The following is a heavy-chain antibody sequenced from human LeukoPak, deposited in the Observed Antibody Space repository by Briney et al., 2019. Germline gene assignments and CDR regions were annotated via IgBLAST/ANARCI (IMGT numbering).Heavy chain of an antibody. V-gene: IGHV1-18*04. J-gene: IGHJ4*02. CDR3: ARDDLDCSGGTCYPDDF. CDR1: GYTFTEYN. D-gene: IGHD2-15*01. Sequence: ASLKVSCKASGYTFTEYNIHWVRQAPGQGLEWMGWISAYNGNIKYAQKFQGRVTMTTDTSTSTAYMELRSLRSDDTAMYFCARDDLDCSGGTCYPDDFWGQGTLVTVSS. CDR2: ISAYNGNI.